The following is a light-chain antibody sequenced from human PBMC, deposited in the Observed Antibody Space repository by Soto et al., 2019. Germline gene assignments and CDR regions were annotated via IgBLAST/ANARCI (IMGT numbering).Light chain of an antibody. CDR2: GAS. CDR3: QQYSSSPRT. Sequence: EIVLTQPPVTLSLSPGQRATLSCRASQTVGSNYLAWYQQKPGQAPRVLIHGASSRATGIPDRFNGSGSGTDFTFTISRLEPEDFAVYYCQQYSSSPRTFGQGTKVDIK. J-gene: IGKJ1*01. V-gene: IGKV3-20*01. CDR1: QTVGSNY.